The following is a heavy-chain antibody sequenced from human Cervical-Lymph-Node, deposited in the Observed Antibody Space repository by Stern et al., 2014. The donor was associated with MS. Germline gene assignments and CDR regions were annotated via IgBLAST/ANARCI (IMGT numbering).Heavy chain of an antibody. CDR1: GFTFSSYG. J-gene: IGHJ4*02. D-gene: IGHD6-6*01. V-gene: IGHV3-33*06. CDR3: AKGDSSSPLEY. CDR2: IWYDGSNK. Sequence: VQLVESGGGVVQPGRSLRISCAASGFTFSSYGIHWVRQTPGKGLEWVAVIWYDGSNKYYAYSVKGRFTISRDNSENTVYLQRNSLRPEYTAVYYCAKGDSSSPLEYWGQGTLVTVSS.